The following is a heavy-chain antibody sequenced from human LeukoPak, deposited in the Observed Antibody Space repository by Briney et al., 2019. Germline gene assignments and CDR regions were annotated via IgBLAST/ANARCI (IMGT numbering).Heavy chain of an antibody. CDR2: ISGSGGST. CDR1: GFTFSNYW. CDR3: AANSGSYYSPVDY. Sequence: GGSLRLSCVASGFTFSNYWMNWVRQAPGKGMEWVSAISGSGGSTYYADSVKGRFTISRDNSKNTLYLQMNSLRAEDTAVYYCAANSGSYYSPVDYWGQGTLVTVSS. J-gene: IGHJ4*02. V-gene: IGHV3-23*01. D-gene: IGHD1-26*01.